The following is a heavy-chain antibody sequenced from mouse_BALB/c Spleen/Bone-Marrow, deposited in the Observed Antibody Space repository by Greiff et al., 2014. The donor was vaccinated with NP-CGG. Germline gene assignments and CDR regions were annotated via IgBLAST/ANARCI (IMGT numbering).Heavy chain of an antibody. J-gene: IGHJ3*01. CDR2: IGSGGSYT. D-gene: IGHD2-4*01. V-gene: IGHV5-6*01. CDR3: SRLSYDYDGAWFAY. CDR1: GFTFSSYD. Sequence: EVMLVESGGDLVRPGGSLKLSCAASGFTFSSYDMSWVRQTPDKRLEWVATIGSGGSYTYYPDSVKGRFTISRDNAKSTLYLQMSSLKSEDTAMYYCSRLSYDYDGAWFAYWGQGTLVTVSA.